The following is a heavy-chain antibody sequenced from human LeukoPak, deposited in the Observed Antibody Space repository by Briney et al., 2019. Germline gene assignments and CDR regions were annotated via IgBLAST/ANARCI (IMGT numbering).Heavy chain of an antibody. J-gene: IGHJ4*02. V-gene: IGHV4-39*07. CDR3: ARDHRYSGYDPYFDY. CDR2: IYYSGST. D-gene: IGHD5-12*01. Sequence: PSETLSLTCTVSGGSISSSSYYWGWIRQPPGKGLEWIGSIYYSGSTCYNPSLKSRVTISVDTSKNQFSLKLSSVTAADTAVYYCARDHRYSGYDPYFDYWGQGTLVTVSS. CDR1: GGSISSSSYY.